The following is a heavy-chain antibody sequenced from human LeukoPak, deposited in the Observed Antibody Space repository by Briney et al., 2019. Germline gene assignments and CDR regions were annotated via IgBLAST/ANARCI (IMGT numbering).Heavy chain of an antibody. D-gene: IGHD4-23*01. CDR1: GGSISSYY. J-gene: IGHJ4*02. V-gene: IGHV4-59*01. CDR3: ARGAGGSVDY. CDR2: IYYSGST. Sequence: SETLSVTCTVSGGSISSYYWSWIRQPPGKGLEWIGYIYYSGSTNYNPSLKSRVTISVDTSKNQFSLKLSSVTAADTAVYYCARGAGGSVDYWGQGTLVTVSS.